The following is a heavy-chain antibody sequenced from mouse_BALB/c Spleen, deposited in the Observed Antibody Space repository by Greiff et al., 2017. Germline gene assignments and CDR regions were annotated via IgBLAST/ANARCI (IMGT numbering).Heavy chain of an antibody. CDR1: GFTFSSYG. CDR2: ISSGGSYT. CDR3: ARGYYRYPYAMDY. D-gene: IGHD2-14*01. J-gene: IGHJ4*01. V-gene: IGHV5-6*01. Sequence: EVHLVESGGDLVKPGGSLKLSCAASGFTFSSYGMSWVRQTPDKRLEWVATISSGGSYTYYPDSVKGRFTISRDNAKNTLYLQMSSLKSEDTAMYYCARGYYRYPYAMDYWGQGTSVTVSS.